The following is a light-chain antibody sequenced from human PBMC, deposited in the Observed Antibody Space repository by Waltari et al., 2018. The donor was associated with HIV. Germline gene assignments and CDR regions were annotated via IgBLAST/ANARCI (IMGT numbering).Light chain of an antibody. V-gene: IGLV2-23*02. CDR2: EVN. CDR1: GSDIGNYHL. CDR3: SSYAGSSTLWV. Sequence: QSALTQPASVSESPGQSITISCTGTGSDIGNYHLVSWYQQYPGKAPKLIIYEVNKRPSGVSSRFSGSKSGNTASLTVSGLQAEDEADYYCSSYAGSSTLWVFGGGTQLTVL. J-gene: IGLJ3*02.